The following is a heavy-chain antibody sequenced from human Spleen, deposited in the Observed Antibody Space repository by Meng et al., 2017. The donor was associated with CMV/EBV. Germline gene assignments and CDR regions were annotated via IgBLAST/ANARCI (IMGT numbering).Heavy chain of an antibody. CDR2: LSYYGNDK. J-gene: IGHJ6*02. CDR3: ARVVGGVWTHYYHYGMDV. D-gene: IGHD1-26*01. Sequence: GESLKISCAGSGIFFSSYAMHWVRQAPGKGLEWVALLSYYGNDKYYADSVRGRFAISRDNSKNTLYLQMNRLRPEDTGIYYCARVVGGVWTHYYHYGMDVWGQGTTVTVSS. V-gene: IGHV3-30*09. CDR1: GIFFSSYA.